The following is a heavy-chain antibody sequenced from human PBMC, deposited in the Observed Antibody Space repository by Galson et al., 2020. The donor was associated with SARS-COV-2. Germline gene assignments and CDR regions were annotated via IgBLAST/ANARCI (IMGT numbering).Heavy chain of an antibody. CDR1: GFTFSSYA. CDR3: ARDAKYYDILTGYYARPPYYYYYYMDV. D-gene: IGHD3-9*01. CDR2: ISYDGSNK. J-gene: IGHJ6*03. V-gene: IGHV3-30*01. Sequence: GESLKISCAASGFTFSSYAMHWVRQAPGKGLEWVAVISYDGSNKYYADSVKGRFTISRDNSQNTLYLQMNSLRAEDTAVYYCARDAKYYDILTGYYARPPYYYYYYMDVWGKGTTVTVSS.